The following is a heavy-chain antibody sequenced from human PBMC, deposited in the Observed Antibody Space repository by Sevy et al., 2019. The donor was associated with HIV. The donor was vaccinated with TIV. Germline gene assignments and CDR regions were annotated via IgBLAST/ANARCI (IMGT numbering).Heavy chain of an antibody. CDR1: GFNFRTHA. CDR3: AREAGYTTTWSPGNY. Sequence: GGFLRLSSAASGFNFRTHAMHWVRQPPGKGLEWVAVISSTGSHKYYANSVRGRFTISRDNSVNTLSLQMNGLRLDDTGLYYCAREAGYTTTWSPGNYWGLGTLVTVSS. CDR2: ISSTGSHK. V-gene: IGHV3-30-3*01. J-gene: IGHJ4*02. D-gene: IGHD5-12*01.